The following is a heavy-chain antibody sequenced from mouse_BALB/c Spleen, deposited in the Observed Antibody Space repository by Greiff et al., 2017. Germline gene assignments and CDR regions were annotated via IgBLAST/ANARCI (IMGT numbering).Heavy chain of an antibody. CDR1: GFNIKDTY. V-gene: IGHV14-3*02. CDR2: IDPANGNT. J-gene: IGHJ4*01. CDR3: ARHYGNDAMDY. Sequence: EVQLQQSGAELVRSGASVKLSCTASGFNIKDTYMHWVKQRPEQGLEWIGRIDPANGNTKYDPKFQGKATITADTSSNTAYLQLSSLTSEDTAVYYCARHYGNDAMDYWGQGTSVTVSS. D-gene: IGHD2-1*01.